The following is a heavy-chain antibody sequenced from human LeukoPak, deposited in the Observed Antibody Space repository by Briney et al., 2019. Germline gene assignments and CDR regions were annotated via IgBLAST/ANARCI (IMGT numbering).Heavy chain of an antibody. CDR3: ARVRTYYYYYMDV. Sequence: SETLSLTCTVSGGSISNYYWSWIRQPAGKGLEWIGRMYSSGSSNYNPSLKTRVTMSVDTSKNQFSLKLSSVTAADTAVYYCARVRTYYYYYMDVWGKGTTVTVSS. V-gene: IGHV4-4*07. J-gene: IGHJ6*03. CDR2: MYSSGSS. CDR1: GGSISNYY.